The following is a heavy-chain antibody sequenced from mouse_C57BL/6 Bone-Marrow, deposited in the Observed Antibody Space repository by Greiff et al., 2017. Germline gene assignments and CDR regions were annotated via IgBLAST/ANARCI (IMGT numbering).Heavy chain of an antibody. D-gene: IGHD4-1*01. J-gene: IGHJ1*03. V-gene: IGHV1-15*01. CDR3: ITGTWDFDV. Sequence: QVQLKESGAELVRPGASVTLSCKASGYTFTDYEMHWVKQTPVHGLEWIGAIDPETGGTAYNQKFKGKAILTADKSSSTAYMELRSLTSEDSAVYYCITGTWDFDVGGTGTTVTVSS. CDR1: GYTFTDYE. CDR2: IDPETGGT.